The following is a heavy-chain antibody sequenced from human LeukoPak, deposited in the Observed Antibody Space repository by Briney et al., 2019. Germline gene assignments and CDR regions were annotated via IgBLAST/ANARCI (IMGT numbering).Heavy chain of an antibody. D-gene: IGHD3-22*01. Sequence: GRSLRLSCAASGFTFSSYGMHWVRQAPGKGLEWVAVIWYDGSNKYYADSVKGRFTISRDNSKNTLYLQMNSLRAEDTAVYYCARDFSRRVLYYYDSSGYYPDYWGQGTLVTVSS. CDR2: IWYDGSNK. V-gene: IGHV3-33*01. CDR1: GFTFSSYG. J-gene: IGHJ4*02. CDR3: ARDFSRRVLYYYDSSGYYPDY.